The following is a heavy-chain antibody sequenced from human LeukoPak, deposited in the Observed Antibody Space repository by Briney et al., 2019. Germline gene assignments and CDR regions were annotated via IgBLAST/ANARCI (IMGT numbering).Heavy chain of an antibody. CDR2: FYVGGAT. CDR1: GFSVTNNY. J-gene: IGHJ4*02. V-gene: IGHV3-53*01. D-gene: IGHD6-19*01. Sequence: GGSLRLSCAVSGFSVTNNYMSWVRQALGKGLEWVSVFYVGGATYYADSVKGRFTISRDNAKNSLYLQMNSLRDEDTAVYYCARTRSGWGYDYWGQGTLVTVSS. CDR3: ARTRSGWGYDY.